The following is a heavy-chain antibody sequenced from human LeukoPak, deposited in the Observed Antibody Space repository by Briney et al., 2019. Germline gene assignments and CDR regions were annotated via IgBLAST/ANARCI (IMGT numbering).Heavy chain of an antibody. J-gene: IGHJ4*02. CDR2: IHGSASYN. CDR3: VGGDYSGPY. D-gene: IGHD4-17*01. V-gene: IGHV3-21*01. CDR1: GFIFSNYY. Sequence: GGSLRLSCAASGFIFSNYYLNWVRQAPGKGLEWVSCIHGSASYNYYADSVKGRFTISRDNAKNTMYLQMNSLRAEDTAVYYCVGGDYSGPYWGQGTLVTVSS.